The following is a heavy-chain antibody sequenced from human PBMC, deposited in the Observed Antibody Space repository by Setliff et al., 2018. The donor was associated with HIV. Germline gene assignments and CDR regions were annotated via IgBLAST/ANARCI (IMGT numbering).Heavy chain of an antibody. CDR2: IDPNGGAT. J-gene: IGHJ4*02. V-gene: IGHV1-2*06. D-gene: IGHD2-2*01. CDR1: GDTFTKYG. Sequence: GASVKVSCKASGDTFTKYGIGWVRQAPGQGLEWMGRIDPNGGATYYAQKFQGRVTLTRDTSISTAYMELSSLRSEDTAVYYCARGGDILVVSAAPDYWGQGTLVTVSS. CDR3: ARGGDILVVSAAPDY.